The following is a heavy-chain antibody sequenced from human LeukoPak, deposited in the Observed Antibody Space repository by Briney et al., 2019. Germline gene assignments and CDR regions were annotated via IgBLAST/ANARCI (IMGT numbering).Heavy chain of an antibody. D-gene: IGHD6-13*01. CDR3: TTSFRTYSTVDY. Sequence: PGGSLRLSCAASGFTFTNARMSWVRQAPGKGLEWVGRIKSKTDGGTTDYAAPVKGRFTISRDDSKNTLYLQMNSLKTEDTAVYYCTTSFRTYSTVDYWGQGTLVTVSS. CDR1: GFTFTNAR. CDR2: IKSKTDGGTT. V-gene: IGHV3-15*01. J-gene: IGHJ4*02.